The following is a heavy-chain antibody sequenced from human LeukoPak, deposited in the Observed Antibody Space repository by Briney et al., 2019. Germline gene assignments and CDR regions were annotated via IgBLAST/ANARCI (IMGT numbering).Heavy chain of an antibody. J-gene: IGHJ3*02. D-gene: IGHD5-12*01. CDR1: GGSISSNSYY. Sequence: PSETLSLTCTVSGGSISSNSYYWGWLRQSPGRGREWLGTIYYSGSTNYNPSLKSRVTISVDTSKNQFSLKLSSVTAADTAVYYCARGGRRYLRPHDAFDIWGQGTMVTVSS. CDR3: ARGGRRYLRPHDAFDI. CDR2: IYYSGST. V-gene: IGHV4-39*07.